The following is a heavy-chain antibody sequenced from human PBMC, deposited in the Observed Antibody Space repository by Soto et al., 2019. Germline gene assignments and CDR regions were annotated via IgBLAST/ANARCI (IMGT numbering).Heavy chain of an antibody. J-gene: IGHJ3*02. V-gene: IGHV3-30*18. CDR3: AKEAAVAFDI. Sequence: QVHLVESGGGVVQPGRSLRLSCAASGFTFSNYGMHWVRQAPGKGLEWLAVMSFDGSNEYYADSVQGRLTISRDNSKNTLYLQMNSLRTEDTAVYHCAKEAAVAFDIWGQGTMVTVSS. CDR2: MSFDGSNE. D-gene: IGHD2-15*01. CDR1: GFTFSNYG.